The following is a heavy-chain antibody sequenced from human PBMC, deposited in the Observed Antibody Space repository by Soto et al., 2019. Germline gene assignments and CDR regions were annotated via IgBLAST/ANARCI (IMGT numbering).Heavy chain of an antibody. CDR2: ISDSGRI. CDR3: ARDRIAADATEVAFDF. V-gene: IGHV4-59*01. CDR1: GGSISTYF. J-gene: IGHJ3*01. Sequence: QVQLQESGPGLVKPSETLSLTCTVSGGSISTYFWNWLRQPPWKGLEWIAYISDSGRISYNPSLKGRVTISVDASKNQFSLSLSSVTAADTAVYYCARDRIAADATEVAFDFWGQGTMVTVSS. D-gene: IGHD6-13*01.